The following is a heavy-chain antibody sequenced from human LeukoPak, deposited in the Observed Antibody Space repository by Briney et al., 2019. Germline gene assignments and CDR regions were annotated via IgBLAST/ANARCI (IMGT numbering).Heavy chain of an antibody. V-gene: IGHV3-21*01. CDR2: ISSSSSYI. CDR3: AREGAYDSSGGVNC. J-gene: IGHJ4*02. Sequence: GGSLRVSCAASGFTFSSYSMNWVRQAPGKGLEWVSSISSSSSYIYYADSVKGRFTISRDNAKNSLYLQMNSLRAEDTAVYYCAREGAYDSSGGVNCWGQGTLATVSS. CDR1: GFTFSSYS. D-gene: IGHD3-22*01.